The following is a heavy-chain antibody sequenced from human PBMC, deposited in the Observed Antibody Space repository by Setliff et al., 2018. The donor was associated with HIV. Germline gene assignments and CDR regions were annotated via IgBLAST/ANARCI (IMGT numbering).Heavy chain of an antibody. CDR1: GGSISSSSYY. CDR2: VYYSGTT. D-gene: IGHD3-22*01. J-gene: IGHJ4*02. CDR3: ARLGSDYYDSSGYLYYFDY. V-gene: IGHV4-39*01. Sequence: SETLSLTCTVSGGSISSSSYYWGWIRQPPGKGLEWIGSVYYSGTTYYNPSLESRVTISVDTSKNQFSLKLSSVTAADTAVYYCARLGSDYYDSSGYLYYFDYWGQGTLVTVSS.